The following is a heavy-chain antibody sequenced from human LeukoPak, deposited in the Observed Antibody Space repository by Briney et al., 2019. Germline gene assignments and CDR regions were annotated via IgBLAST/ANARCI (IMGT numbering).Heavy chain of an antibody. D-gene: IGHD6-13*01. V-gene: IGHV3-30-3*01. J-gene: IGHJ4*02. CDR2: ISYDGSNK. CDR1: GFTFSSYA. Sequence: GGSLRLSCAASGFTFSSYAMHWVRQAPGKGLEWVAVISYDGSNKYYADSVKGRFTISRDNSKNTLYLQMNSLRAEDTAVYYCAREGYSSSWYERSYFDYWGQGTLVTVSS. CDR3: AREGYSSSWYERSYFDY.